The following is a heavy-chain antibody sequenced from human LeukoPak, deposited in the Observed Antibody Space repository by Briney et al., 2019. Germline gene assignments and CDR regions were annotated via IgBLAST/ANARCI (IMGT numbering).Heavy chain of an antibody. V-gene: IGHV3-48*03. CDR1: GFTSSTYG. Sequence: GRSLRLSCAASGFTSSTYGMHWVRQAPGKGLEWVSYISTTGTTIYYSDSVRGRFTISRDNARNSLFLQMSSLRAEDTAVYYCARGRRDGYNYWGQGTLVTVSS. D-gene: IGHD5-24*01. CDR3: ARGRRDGYNY. J-gene: IGHJ4*02. CDR2: ISTTGTTI.